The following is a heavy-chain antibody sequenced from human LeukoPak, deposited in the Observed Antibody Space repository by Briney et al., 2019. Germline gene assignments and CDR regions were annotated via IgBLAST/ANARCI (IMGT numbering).Heavy chain of an antibody. J-gene: IGHJ4*02. CDR3: ARSSIVGMATTDY. V-gene: IGHV1-69*04. Sequence: SVKVSCKASGGTFSSYAISWVRQAPGQGLEWIGRIIPILGIANYAQKFQGRVTITADKSTSTAYMELSSLRSEDTAVYYCARSSIVGMATTDYWGQGTLVTVSS. CDR1: GGTFSSYA. D-gene: IGHD5-12*01. CDR2: IIPILGIA.